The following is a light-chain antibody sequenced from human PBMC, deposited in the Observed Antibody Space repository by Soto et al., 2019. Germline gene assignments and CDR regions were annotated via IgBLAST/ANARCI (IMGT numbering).Light chain of an antibody. CDR2: GAS. CDR1: QSVSSN. CDR3: QQYNNWPFT. V-gene: IGKV3-15*01. Sequence: EIVMTQSPATLSVSPGERATLSCRASQSVSSNLAWYQQTPGQAPRLLIYGASTRTTGIPARFSSSGSGTEFTLTISSLQSEDFAVYSCQQYNNWPFTFGPGTKVDIK. J-gene: IGKJ3*01.